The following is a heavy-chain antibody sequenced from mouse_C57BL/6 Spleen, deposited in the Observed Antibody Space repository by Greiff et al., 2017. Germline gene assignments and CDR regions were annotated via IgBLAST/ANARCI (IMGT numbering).Heavy chain of an antibody. Sequence: VQLQQPGAELVMPGASVKLSCKASGYTFTSYWMHWVKQRPGQGLEWIGEIDPSDSYTNYNQKFKGKSTLTVDKSSSTAYMQLSSLTSEDSAVYYCARDSSGQYYFDYWGQGTTLTVSS. V-gene: IGHV1-69*01. D-gene: IGHD3-2*02. CDR1: GYTFTSYW. CDR3: ARDSSGQYYFDY. J-gene: IGHJ2*01. CDR2: IDPSDSYT.